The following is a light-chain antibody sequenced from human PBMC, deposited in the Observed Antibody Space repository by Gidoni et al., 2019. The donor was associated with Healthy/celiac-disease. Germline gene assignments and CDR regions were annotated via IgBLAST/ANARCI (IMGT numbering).Light chain of an antibody. V-gene: IGKV3-15*01. CDR2: GAY. Sequence: EIVMTQSPATLSVSPGERATLSCRDSQSVSSNLAWDQQKPGQAHRLLIYGAYTRATGIPARFSGSGSGTEFTLTISSLQSEDFAVYYCQQYNNWPPWTFGQGTKVEIK. J-gene: IGKJ1*01. CDR3: QQYNNWPPWT. CDR1: QSVSSN.